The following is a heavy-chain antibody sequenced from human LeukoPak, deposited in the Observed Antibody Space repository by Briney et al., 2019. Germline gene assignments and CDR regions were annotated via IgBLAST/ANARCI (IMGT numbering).Heavy chain of an antibody. J-gene: IGHJ4*02. CDR2: ISSSSSYT. V-gene: IGHV3-11*06. CDR3: ARNGFAYRYFDY. CDR1: GFTFSDYY. D-gene: IGHD2-2*01. Sequence: PGGSLRLSCAASGFTFSDYYMSWIRQAPGKGLEWVSYISSSSSYTNYADSVKGRFTMSRDKAKNSLYLQMNSLRAEDTAVYYCARNGFAYRYFDYWGQGTLVTVSS.